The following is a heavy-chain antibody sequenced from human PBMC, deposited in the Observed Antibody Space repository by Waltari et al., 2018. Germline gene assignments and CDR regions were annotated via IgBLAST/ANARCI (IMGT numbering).Heavy chain of an antibody. CDR3: ARDGDSGSYRNWFDP. CDR1: GFTFDAYG. J-gene: IGHJ5*02. D-gene: IGHD1-26*01. V-gene: IGHV3-20*01. CDR2: INWNGGST. Sequence: EVQLVESGGGVVRPGGSLRLSCAASGFTFDAYGMSWVRQAPGKGLEWVSGINWNGGSTGYADSVKGRFTISRDNAKNSLYLQMNSLRAEDTALYHSARDGDSGSYRNWFDPWGQGTLVTVSS.